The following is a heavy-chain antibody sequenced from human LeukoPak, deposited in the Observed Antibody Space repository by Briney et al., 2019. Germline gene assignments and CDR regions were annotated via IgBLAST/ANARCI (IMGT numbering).Heavy chain of an antibody. D-gene: IGHD3-22*01. Sequence: GASVKVSCNASGYTFTNYYMHWVRQAPGQGLEWMGVINSSGGGTTYAQKFQGRVTMTRDTSTNTVYMHLSSLSSDDTAVYYCARAYYESSAYRHAVYFDYWGQGTLVTVSS. V-gene: IGHV1-46*01. CDR2: INSSGGGT. J-gene: IGHJ4*02. CDR1: GYTFTNYY. CDR3: ARAYYESSAYRHAVYFDY.